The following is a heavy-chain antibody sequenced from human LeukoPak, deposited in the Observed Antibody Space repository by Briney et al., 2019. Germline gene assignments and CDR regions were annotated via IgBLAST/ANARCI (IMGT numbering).Heavy chain of an antibody. CDR1: EFTFSNYG. CDR3: ARDHAGSGRAFDN. Sequence: GGSLRLPCAVSEFTFSNYGVHWVRQAPGKGLEWVALLSSGGINKHYADSVKGRFIISRDNSMNTLYLQMNSLRVEDTAVYYCARDHAGSGRAFDNWGQGTLVTVSS. CDR2: LSSGGINK. D-gene: IGHD2-15*01. J-gene: IGHJ4*02. V-gene: IGHV3-30*03.